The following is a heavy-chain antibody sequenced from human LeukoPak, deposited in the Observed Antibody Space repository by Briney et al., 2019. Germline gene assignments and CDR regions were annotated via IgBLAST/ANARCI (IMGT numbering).Heavy chain of an antibody. Sequence: PGGSLRLSCAASGFTFSSYSMNWVRQAPGKGLEWVSSISSRSSYIDYADSLKGRFTISRDNAKSSMWLQMNSLRDEDTAVYYCARDQTPFYWGQGSLVTVSS. CDR3: ARDQTPFY. CDR1: GFTFSSYS. V-gene: IGHV3-21*01. D-gene: IGHD2-15*01. J-gene: IGHJ4*02. CDR2: ISSRSSYI.